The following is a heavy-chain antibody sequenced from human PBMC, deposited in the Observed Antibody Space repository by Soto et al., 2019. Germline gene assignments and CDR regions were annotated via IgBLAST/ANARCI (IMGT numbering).Heavy chain of an antibody. J-gene: IGHJ4*02. V-gene: IGHV4-39*01. CDR2: IYYSGST. CDR1: GGSISSSSYY. D-gene: IGHD1-26*01. CDR3: AGHGGIVGAPDYFHY. Sequence: SETLSLTCTVSGGSISSSSYYWGWIRQPPGKGLEWIGSIYYSGSTYYNPSLKSRVTISVDTSKNQFSLKLSSVTAADTAVYYCAGHGGIVGAPDYFHYWGQGTLVTVSS.